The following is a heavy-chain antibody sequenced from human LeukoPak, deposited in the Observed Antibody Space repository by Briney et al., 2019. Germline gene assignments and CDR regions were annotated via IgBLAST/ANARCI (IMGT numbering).Heavy chain of an antibody. J-gene: IGHJ4*02. CDR1: GGSISSYY. D-gene: IGHD6-19*01. V-gene: IGHV4-59*01. CDR2: IYYSGST. Sequence: SETLSLTCTVSGGSISSYYWSWIRQPPGKGLEWIGYIYYSGSTNYNPSLKSRVTISVDTSKNQFSLKLSSVTAADTAVYYCATLYSKAGTFFDYWGQGTLVTVSS. CDR3: ATLYSKAGTFFDY.